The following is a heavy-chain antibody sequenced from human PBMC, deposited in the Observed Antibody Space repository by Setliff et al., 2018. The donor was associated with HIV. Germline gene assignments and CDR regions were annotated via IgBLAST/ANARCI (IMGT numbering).Heavy chain of an antibody. D-gene: IGHD3-16*01. Sequence: SETLSLTCSVSTDSISNFHWSWMRQPAGKGLEWIGRIFGSGTTHYNPSLKSRVTMSIDTSKSQFSLKLNSVTAADTAVYFCARDRSKYGTGSSAYNWFDPWGLGTLVTVSS. CDR3: ARDRSKYGTGSSAYNWFDP. J-gene: IGHJ5*02. CDR2: IFGSGTT. V-gene: IGHV4-4*07. CDR1: TDSISNFH.